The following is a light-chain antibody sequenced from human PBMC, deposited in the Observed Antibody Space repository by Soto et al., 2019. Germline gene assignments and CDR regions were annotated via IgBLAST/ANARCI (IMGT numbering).Light chain of an antibody. CDR2: VSTNGTY. V-gene: IGLV4-69*01. J-gene: IGLJ2*01. CDR1: SGHARYA. Sequence: QLVLTQAPSASAPLGASVNLTCTLTSGHARYAIAWHQHRPDKGPRYLMKVSTNGTYIKAAGIPDRFSGSSSGAERCLSISTLQSEDEADYFCQTWGTGIPIAFGGGTKVTVL. CDR3: QTWGTGIPIA.